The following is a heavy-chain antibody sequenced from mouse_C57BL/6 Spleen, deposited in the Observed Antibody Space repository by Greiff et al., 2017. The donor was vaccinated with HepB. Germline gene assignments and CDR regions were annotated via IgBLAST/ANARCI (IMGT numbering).Heavy chain of an antibody. CDR2: IRNKANGYTT. CDR3: ARSYGYYYAMDY. Sequence: EVNVVESGGGLVQPGGSLSLSCAASGFTFTDYYMSWVRQPPGKALEWLGFIRNKANGYTTEYSASVKGRFTISRDNSQSILYLQMNALRAEDSATYYCARSYGYYYAMDYWGQGTSVTVSS. CDR1: GFTFTDYY. J-gene: IGHJ4*01. D-gene: IGHD1-1*01. V-gene: IGHV7-3*01.